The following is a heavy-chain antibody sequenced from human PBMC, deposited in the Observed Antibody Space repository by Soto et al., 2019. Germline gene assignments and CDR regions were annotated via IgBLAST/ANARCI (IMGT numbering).Heavy chain of an antibody. D-gene: IGHD3-10*01. CDR1: CGSFSGYY. V-gene: IGHV4-34*01. CDR3: ARRGGSGSPDY. CDR2: INHSGST. Sequence: SETLSLTCAVYCGSFSGYYWSWIRQPPGKGLEWIGEINHSGSTNYNPSLKSRVTISVDTSKNQFSLKLTSVTAADTAVYYCARRGGSGSPDYWGQGTLVTVSS. J-gene: IGHJ4*02.